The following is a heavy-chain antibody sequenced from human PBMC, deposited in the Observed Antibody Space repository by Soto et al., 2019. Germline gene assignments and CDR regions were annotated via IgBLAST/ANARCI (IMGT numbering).Heavy chain of an antibody. J-gene: IGHJ4*02. CDR1: GGSISSHSYY. CDR3: ARSESSGWSLVDY. Sequence: PSETLSLTCTVSGGSISSHSYYWGWIRQPPGKGLEWIASISYSGSTYYNPSLKSRVTISVDTSRNQFSLKLSSVTAAADTAVYYCARSESSGWSLVDYWGQGTLVTVS. V-gene: IGHV4-39*01. D-gene: IGHD6-19*01. CDR2: ISYSGST.